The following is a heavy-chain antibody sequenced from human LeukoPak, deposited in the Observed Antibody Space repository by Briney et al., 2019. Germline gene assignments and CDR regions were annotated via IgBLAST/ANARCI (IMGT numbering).Heavy chain of an antibody. Sequence: SETLSLTCAVYGGSFSGYYWSWIRQPPGKGLEWIGEINHSGSTNYNPSLKSRVTISVDTSKNQFSLKLSSVTAADTAVYYCARAGGYCSGGSCYFLRYYYYGMDVWGQGTTVTVSS. CDR3: ARAGGYCSGGSCYFLRYYYYGMDV. CDR2: INHSGST. CDR1: GGSFSGYY. J-gene: IGHJ6*02. D-gene: IGHD2-15*01. V-gene: IGHV4-34*01.